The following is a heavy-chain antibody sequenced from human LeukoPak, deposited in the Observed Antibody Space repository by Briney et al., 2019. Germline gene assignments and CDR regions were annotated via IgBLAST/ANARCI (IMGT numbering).Heavy chain of an antibody. CDR3: ARARTEDIVVVRGFDS. Sequence: PGGSLRLSCAASGFTFSSYWMSWVRQAPGKGLEWVANIKQDGSEKYYVDSVKGRFTISRDNAKNSLYLQMNSLRAEDTAVYYCARARTEDIVVVRGFDSWGQGTLVTVSS. CDR1: GFTFSSYW. V-gene: IGHV3-7*04. CDR2: IKQDGSEK. J-gene: IGHJ5*01. D-gene: IGHD2-2*01.